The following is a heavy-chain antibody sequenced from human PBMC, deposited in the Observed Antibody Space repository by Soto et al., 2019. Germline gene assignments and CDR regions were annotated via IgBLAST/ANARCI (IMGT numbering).Heavy chain of an antibody. CDR3: AHSPESGYSYGWGFDP. CDR1: GFSLSTSGVG. Sequence: QITLKESGPTLVKPTQTLTLTCTFSGFSLSTSGVGVGWIRQPPGKALEWLALVYWNDDKRYSTSPKSRLTITKDTSKNQVVLTMTNMDPVDTAPYYCAHSPESGYSYGWGFDPWGQGTLVTVSS. V-gene: IGHV2-5*01. CDR2: VYWNDDK. J-gene: IGHJ5*02. D-gene: IGHD5-18*01.